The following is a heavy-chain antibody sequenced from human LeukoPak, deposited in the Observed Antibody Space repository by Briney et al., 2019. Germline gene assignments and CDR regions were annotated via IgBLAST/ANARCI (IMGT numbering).Heavy chain of an antibody. V-gene: IGHV3-23*01. CDR1: GFTFSHFA. D-gene: IGHD3-10*01. CDR2: ISGSGNKA. CDR3: AKLKRVGIAPFDD. J-gene: IGHJ4*02. Sequence: AGSLRLSCGVSGFTFSHFAMSWVCQAPGKGLQWVSTISGSGNKAYDADFVKGRFTISRDNSKNTLYLQMTGLRAEDTAVYYCAKLKRVGIAPFDDWGQGILVTVSS.